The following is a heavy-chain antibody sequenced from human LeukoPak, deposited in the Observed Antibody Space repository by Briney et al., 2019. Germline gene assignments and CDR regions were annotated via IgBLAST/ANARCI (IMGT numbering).Heavy chain of an antibody. J-gene: IGHJ4*02. V-gene: IGHV3-23*01. D-gene: IGHD3/OR15-3a*01. Sequence: GESLRLSCAASGFTLSNYAMNWVRQAPGKGLEWVSSINGSGDKTYYADSVKGRFTISRDNSKNTLYLQMNSLRAEDTAVYYCARDSVIYGYWGQGTLVTVSS. CDR2: INGSGDKT. CDR3: ARDSVIYGY. CDR1: GFTLSNYA.